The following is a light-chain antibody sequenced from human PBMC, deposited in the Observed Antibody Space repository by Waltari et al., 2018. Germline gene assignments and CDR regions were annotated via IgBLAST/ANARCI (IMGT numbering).Light chain of an antibody. CDR1: QNIGTD. CDR2: YAS. Sequence: ELVLTQSPDFQSATPNEKVTITCRASQNIGTDLHWYQQKPYQSPNLLIVYASRSFSGVPSRFSGSGSGTTFTLTISSLQAEDAATYYCHQSGSLPFTFGPGTKVDIK. V-gene: IGKV6-21*01. CDR3: HQSGSLPFT. J-gene: IGKJ3*01.